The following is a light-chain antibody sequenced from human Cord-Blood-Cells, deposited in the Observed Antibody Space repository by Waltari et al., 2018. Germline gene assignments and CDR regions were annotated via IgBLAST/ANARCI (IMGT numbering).Light chain of an antibody. Sequence: QSALTQPPSASGSPGQSVTISCTGPSSDVGGYNYVSWYQQHPGKAPKLMSYEVSKRPSGVPDRFSGSKSGNTASLTVSGLQAEDEADYYCSSYAGSNNYVFGTGTKVTVL. J-gene: IGLJ1*01. CDR3: SSYAGSNNYV. V-gene: IGLV2-8*01. CDR2: EVS. CDR1: SSDVGGYNY.